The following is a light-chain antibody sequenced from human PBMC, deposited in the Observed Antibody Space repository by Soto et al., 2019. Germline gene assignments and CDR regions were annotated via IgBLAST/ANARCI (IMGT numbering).Light chain of an antibody. Sequence: VGTQSPPTLSVSPGEIATLSCRASQRISTNVAWYQHKPGQAPRLLIYGASSRATDIPDRFSGSGSGTDFTLTISRLEPEDYAVDYCQQYGSSPPITFGQGTRLE. CDR2: GAS. CDR1: QRISTN. CDR3: QQYGSSPPIT. J-gene: IGKJ5*01. V-gene: IGKV3-20*01.